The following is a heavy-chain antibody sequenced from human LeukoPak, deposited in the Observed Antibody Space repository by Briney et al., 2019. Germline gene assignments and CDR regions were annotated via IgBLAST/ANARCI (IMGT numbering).Heavy chain of an antibody. CDR3: AKDMTYYYDSSGYY. D-gene: IGHD3-22*01. Sequence: VISCSACSTYSAYSVTVRFTISRDNSKNTLYLQMNSLRAEDTAVYYCAKDMTYYYDSSGYYWGQGTLVTVSS. V-gene: IGHV3-23*01. J-gene: IGHJ4*02. CDR2: ISCSACST.